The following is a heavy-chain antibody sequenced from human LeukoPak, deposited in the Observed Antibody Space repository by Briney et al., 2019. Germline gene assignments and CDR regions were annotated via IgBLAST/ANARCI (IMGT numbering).Heavy chain of an antibody. V-gene: IGHV1-24*01. Sequence: CGSVKVSCKVSGYTLTELSMHWVRQAPGKGLEWMGGFDPEDGETIYAQKFQGRVTMTEDTSTDTAYMELSSLRSEDTAVYYCATDRRIQLWLILFDYWGQGTLVTVSS. CDR1: GYTLTELS. CDR2: FDPEDGET. D-gene: IGHD5-18*01. CDR3: ATDRRIQLWLILFDY. J-gene: IGHJ4*02.